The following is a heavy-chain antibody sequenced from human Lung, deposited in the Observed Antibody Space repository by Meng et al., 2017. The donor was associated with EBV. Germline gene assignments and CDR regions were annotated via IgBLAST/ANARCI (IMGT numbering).Heavy chain of an antibody. Sequence: EVQVLESGGGLVQPGGSLRLSCAASGFTFSSYVMNWVRQAPGKGLEWVSAITSGGDSTYYADSVKGRFTISRDNFKNTLYLQMNTLRADDTAVYYCAKTTVTTGDYWGQGTLVTVAS. CDR1: GFTFSSYV. CDR3: AKTTVTTGDY. V-gene: IGHV3-23*01. J-gene: IGHJ4*02. CDR2: ITSGGDST. D-gene: IGHD4-17*01.